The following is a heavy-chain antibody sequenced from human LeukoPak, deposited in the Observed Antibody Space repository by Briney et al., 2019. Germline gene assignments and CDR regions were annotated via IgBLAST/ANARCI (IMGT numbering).Heavy chain of an antibody. D-gene: IGHD1-26*01. Sequence: SETLSLTCAVYGGSFCGYYWSWIRQPPGKGLEWIGEIYHSGSTNYNPSLKSRVTISVDKSKNQFSLKLSSVTAADTAVYYCARREFRATTSRLYYYGMDVWGQGTTVTVSS. CDR2: IYHSGST. CDR3: ARREFRATTSRLYYYGMDV. J-gene: IGHJ6*02. CDR1: GGSFCGYY. V-gene: IGHV4-34*01.